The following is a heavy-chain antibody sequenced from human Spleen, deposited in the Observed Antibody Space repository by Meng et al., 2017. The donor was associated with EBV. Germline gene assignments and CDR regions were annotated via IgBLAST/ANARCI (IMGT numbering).Heavy chain of an antibody. D-gene: IGHD3-22*01. CDR2: IDPDGGST. V-gene: IGHV1-46*01. J-gene: IGHJ4*02. CDR3: ARAAVYYYETTGYLVY. Sequence: QAQLEQHGDEVKKARGSVKVSCKTSGAASTSYYRDWVRQGPGQGLGWRGIIDPDGGSTTYAQKFQGRVTVTRDTSTSTVYMELSSLRFEATAVYYWARAAVYYYETTGYLVYWGQGTLVTVSS. CDR1: GAASTSYY.